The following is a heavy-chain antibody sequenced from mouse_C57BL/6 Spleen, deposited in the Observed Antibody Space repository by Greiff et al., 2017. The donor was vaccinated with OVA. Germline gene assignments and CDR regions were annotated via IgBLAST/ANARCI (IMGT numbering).Heavy chain of an antibody. CDR1: GYTFTSYW. CDR3: ARAKGYFDV. CDR2: IDPSDSYT. V-gene: IGHV1-69*01. J-gene: IGHJ1*03. Sequence: VQLQQPGAELVMPGASVKLSCKASGYTFTSYWMHWVKQRPGQGLEWIGEIDPSDSYTNYNQKFKGKSTLTVDKSSSTAYMQLSSLTSDDSAVYYWARAKGYFDVWGTGTTVTVSS.